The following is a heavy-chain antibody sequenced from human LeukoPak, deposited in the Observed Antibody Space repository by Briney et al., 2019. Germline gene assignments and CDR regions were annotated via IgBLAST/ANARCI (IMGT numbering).Heavy chain of an antibody. CDR3: ARGVGPTPDY. CDR1: GDSISTYY. J-gene: IGHJ4*02. D-gene: IGHD1-26*01. V-gene: IGHV4-59*01. CDR2: IYYTGST. Sequence: SETLSLTCAVSGDSISTYYWSWIRQPPGKGLEWIGYIYYTGSTNYNPSLKSRVTISVDTSKNQFSLKLSSVTAADTAVYYCARGVGPTPDYWGQGTLVTVSS.